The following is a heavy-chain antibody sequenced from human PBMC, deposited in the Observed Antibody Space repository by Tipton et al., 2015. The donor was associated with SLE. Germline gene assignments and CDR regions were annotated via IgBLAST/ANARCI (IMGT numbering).Heavy chain of an antibody. J-gene: IGHJ4*02. CDR3: ARGASGQWLAPLAY. Sequence: GSLRLSCTASVFMFNTYGMHWVRQAPGKGLEWVAFIRSDGDHKIYADSVRGRFTISCDNSKNTLYLQMNSLRAEDTAVYYCARGASGQWLAPLAYWGQGTLVTVSS. CDR2: IRSDGDHK. D-gene: IGHD6-19*01. V-gene: IGHV3-30*02. CDR1: VFMFNTYG.